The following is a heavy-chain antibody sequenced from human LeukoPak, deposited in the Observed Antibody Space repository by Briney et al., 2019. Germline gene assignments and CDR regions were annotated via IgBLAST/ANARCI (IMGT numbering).Heavy chain of an antibody. CDR1: GYTFTSYG. V-gene: IGHV1-18*01. D-gene: IGHD3-9*01. CDR2: ISAYNGNT. Sequence: ASVKGSCKASGYTFTSYGISWVRQAPGQGLEWMGWISAYNGNTNYAQKLQGRVTMTTDTSTSTAYMELRSLRSDDTAVYYCARDPRGLRYFDWLHYYGMDVWGQGTTVTVSS. J-gene: IGHJ6*02. CDR3: ARDPRGLRYFDWLHYYGMDV.